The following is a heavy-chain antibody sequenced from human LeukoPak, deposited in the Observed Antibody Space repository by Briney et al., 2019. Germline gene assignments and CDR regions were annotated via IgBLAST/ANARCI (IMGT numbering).Heavy chain of an antibody. CDR2: IYTSGST. J-gene: IGHJ4*02. CDR3: ARGYGSGSYYRDY. Sequence: PSQTLSLTCTVSGGSISSGSYYWSWIRQPAGKGLEWIGRIYTSGSTNYNPSLKSRVTISVDTSKNQFPLKLSSVTAADTAVYYCARGYGSGSYYRDYWGQGTLVTVSS. V-gene: IGHV4-61*02. D-gene: IGHD3-10*01. CDR1: GGSISSGSYY.